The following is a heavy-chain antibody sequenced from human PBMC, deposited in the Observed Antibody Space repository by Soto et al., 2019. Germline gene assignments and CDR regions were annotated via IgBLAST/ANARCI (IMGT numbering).Heavy chain of an antibody. CDR3: ARDSPIPAAGSDY. CDR1: GYTFTTYW. J-gene: IGHJ4*02. V-gene: IGHV3-7*01. D-gene: IGHD6-13*01. CDR2: IDQDGSDK. Sequence: EVQLVESGGGLVQPGGPLRLSCAASGYTFTTYWLSWFRQAPGKGLAGLANIDQDGSDKYYLDSVKGRFTISRDNAKNSLFLQLNSLRAEDTAVYYFARDSPIPAAGSDYWGQGTLVTVSS.